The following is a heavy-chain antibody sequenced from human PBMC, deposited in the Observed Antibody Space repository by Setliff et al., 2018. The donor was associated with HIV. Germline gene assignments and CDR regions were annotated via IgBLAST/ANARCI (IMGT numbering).Heavy chain of an antibody. CDR1: GFIFGDYA. J-gene: IGHJ4*02. V-gene: IGHV3-49*04. Sequence: PGGSLRLSCTTSGFIFGDYAMTWVRQAPGKGLECVGFIRGKAYGGTTQYAASVKDRFTISRDDSKSIAYLQMNSLKTDDTAVYYCTRRYYDNSGSFRYWGQGTLVTVSS. CDR3: TRRYYDNSGSFRY. CDR2: IRGKAYGGTT. D-gene: IGHD3-22*01.